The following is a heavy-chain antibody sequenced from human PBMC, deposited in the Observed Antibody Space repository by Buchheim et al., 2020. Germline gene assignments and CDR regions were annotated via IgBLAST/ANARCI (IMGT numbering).Heavy chain of an antibody. CDR2: IHHSGST. CDR1: GGSISSSNW. D-gene: IGHD6-13*01. J-gene: IGHJ4*02. V-gene: IGHV4-4*02. CDR3: AGQGIAVAGTKEDY. Sequence: QVQLQESGPGLVKPSGTLSLTCAASGGSISSSNWWSWVRQPPGKGLEWIGEIHHSGSTNYNPSLKSRVTILIDKSKNQFSLKLSSVTAADTAVYYCAGQGIAVAGTKEDYWGQGTL.